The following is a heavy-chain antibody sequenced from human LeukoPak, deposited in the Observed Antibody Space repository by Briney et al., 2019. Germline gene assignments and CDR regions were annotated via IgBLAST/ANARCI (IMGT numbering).Heavy chain of an antibody. J-gene: IGHJ4*02. D-gene: IGHD2/OR15-2a*01. CDR3: DRDPYLRSYGAFYV. CDR2: INRGGGET. CDR1: GFTFSSYR. V-gene: IGHV3-7*01. Sequence: GGSLRLSCAASGFTFSSYRMSWVRQAPGKGLEWVANINRGGGETFYADSVKDRFTISRDNAKNSLYLQMNSLRAEDTAVYYCDRDPYLRSYGAFYVWGQGTLVTVSS.